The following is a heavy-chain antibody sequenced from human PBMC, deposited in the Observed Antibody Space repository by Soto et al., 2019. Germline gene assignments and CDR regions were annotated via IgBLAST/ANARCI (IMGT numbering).Heavy chain of an antibody. CDR2: IYYSSST. CDR3: AREGRRGEVYNAADI. CDR1: GGSINSGNYY. Sequence: QVQLQESGPGLVKPSQTLSLTCTVSGGSINSGNYYWSWIRQHPGKGLEWIGYIYYSSSTYYNPSLKSRVSISIDTSKNQFSLTLNSVTAADTAVYYCAREGRRGEVYNAADIWGQGTLVTVSS. J-gene: IGHJ4*02. D-gene: IGHD1-1*01. V-gene: IGHV4-31*03.